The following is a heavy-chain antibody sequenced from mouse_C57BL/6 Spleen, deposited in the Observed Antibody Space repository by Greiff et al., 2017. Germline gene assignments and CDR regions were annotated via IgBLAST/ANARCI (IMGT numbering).Heavy chain of an antibody. CDR2: IYPGSGST. V-gene: IGHV1-55*01. J-gene: IGHJ1*03. CDR1: GYTFTSYW. CDR3: ARKRTGYFDV. Sequence: QVQLQQPGAELVKPGASVKMSCKASGYTFTSYWITWVKQRPGQGLEWIGDIYPGSGSTNYNAKFKSKATLTVDTSSSPAYMQLSSLTSEDSAVYYCARKRTGYFDVWGTGTTVTVSS.